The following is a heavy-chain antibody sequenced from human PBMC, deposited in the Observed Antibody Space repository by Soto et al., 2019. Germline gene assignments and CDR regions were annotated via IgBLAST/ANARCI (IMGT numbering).Heavy chain of an antibody. J-gene: IGHJ6*02. D-gene: IGHD1-1*01. CDR3: ARSQMERRRYGMDV. CDR2: ISYDGSNI. CDR1: GFTFSTYA. Sequence: QAQLVESGGGVVQPGRSLRLSCAASGFTFSTYAMHWVRQAPGKGLEWVVVISYDGSNIYYADSVKGRFTISRDNSKNTLYVQMASLRPDDTAVYYCARSQMERRRYGMDVWGQGTTVTASS. V-gene: IGHV3-30-3*01.